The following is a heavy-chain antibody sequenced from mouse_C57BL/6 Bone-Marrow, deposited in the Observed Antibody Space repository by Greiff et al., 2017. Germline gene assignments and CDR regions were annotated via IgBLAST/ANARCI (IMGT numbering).Heavy chain of an antibody. CDR1: GYTFTDYN. J-gene: IGHJ3*01. CDR3: ARTWYYGSSYGLAY. Sequence: VQLQQSGPELVKPGASVKIPCKASGYTFTDYNMDWVKQSHGKSLEWIGDINPNNGGTIYNQKFKGKATLTVDKSSSTAYMDLRSLTSEDKAVYYCARTWYYGSSYGLAYWGQGTLVTVSA. CDR2: INPNNGGT. D-gene: IGHD1-1*01. V-gene: IGHV1-18*01.